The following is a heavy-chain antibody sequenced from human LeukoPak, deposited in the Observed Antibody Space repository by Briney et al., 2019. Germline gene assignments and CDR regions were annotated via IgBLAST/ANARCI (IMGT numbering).Heavy chain of an antibody. Sequence: SETLSLTCTVSGYSISSGYYWGWIRQPPGKGLEWIGSIYHSGSTYYNPSLTSRVTISVDTSKNQFSLKLSSVTAADTAVYYCARVNGILGHWYFDLWGRGTLVTVSS. CDR3: ARVNGILGHWYFDL. CDR1: GYSISSGYY. V-gene: IGHV4-38-2*02. CDR2: IYHSGST. D-gene: IGHD3-16*01. J-gene: IGHJ2*01.